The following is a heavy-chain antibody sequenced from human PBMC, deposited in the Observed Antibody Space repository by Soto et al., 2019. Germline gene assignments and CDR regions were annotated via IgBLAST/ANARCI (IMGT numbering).Heavy chain of an antibody. CDR3: ARLVYDTRLNYMYFDF. D-gene: IGHD3-10*01. V-gene: IGHV4-61*01. CDR2: IYYSGST. Sequence: PSETLSLTCTVSGGSVSSGSYYWSWIRQPPGKGLERIGYIYYSGSTNYYPSFERRVAMSVDTSRNQFSLKLTSVTAADTAVYFCARLVYDTRLNYMYFDFWGPGTLVTVSS. CDR1: GGSVSSGSYY. J-gene: IGHJ4*02.